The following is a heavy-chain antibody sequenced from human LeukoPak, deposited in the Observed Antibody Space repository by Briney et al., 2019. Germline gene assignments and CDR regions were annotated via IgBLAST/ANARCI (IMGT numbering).Heavy chain of an antibody. J-gene: IGHJ4*02. CDR1: GGSISSSSAY. V-gene: IGHV4-39*01. CDR3: VSPRGFSYGYFDY. CDR2: IYYSKNT. Sequence: SETLSLTCTVSGGSISSSSAYWGWIRQPPGKGLEWIPSIYYSKNTYYNPSLKSRVTISADTSKNQFSLTLGSVSATDTAVYYCVSPRGFSYGYFDYWGQGTLVT. D-gene: IGHD5-18*01.